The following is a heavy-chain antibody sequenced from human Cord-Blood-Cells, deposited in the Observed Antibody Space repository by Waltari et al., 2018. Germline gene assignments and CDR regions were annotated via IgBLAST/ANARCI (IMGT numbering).Heavy chain of an antibody. D-gene: IGHD3-9*01. V-gene: IGHV3-30-3*01. J-gene: IGHJ3*02. CDR3: ARGGFDDDAFDI. CDR1: GFTFSSYA. CDR2: ISYDGSNK. Sequence: QVQLVESGGGVVQPGRSLRLSCAASGFTFSSYAMHWVRQAPGKGLEWVAVISYDGSNKYYADSVKGRFTISIDNSKNTLYLQMNSLRAEDTAVYYCARGGFDDDAFDIWGQGTMVTVSS.